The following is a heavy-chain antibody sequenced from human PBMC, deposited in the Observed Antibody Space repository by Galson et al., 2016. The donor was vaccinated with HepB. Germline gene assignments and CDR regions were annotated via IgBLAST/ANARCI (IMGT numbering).Heavy chain of an antibody. CDR1: GFTFGNYA. J-gene: IGHJ4*02. CDR3: ARDESEELGNNY. D-gene: IGHD7-27*01. V-gene: IGHV3-33*01. Sequence: SLRLSCAASGFTFGNYAMHWVRQAPGKGLEWVAVIWYDGSHPFYATSVKGRFTVFRDNSKNTLYLQMNSLRAEDTAVYYCARDESEELGNNYWGQGALVTVSS. CDR2: IWYDGSHP.